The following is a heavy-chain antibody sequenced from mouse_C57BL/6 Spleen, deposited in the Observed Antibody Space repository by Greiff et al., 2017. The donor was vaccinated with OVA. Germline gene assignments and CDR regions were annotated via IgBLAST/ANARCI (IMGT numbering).Heavy chain of an antibody. CDR2: IYPGDGDT. D-gene: IGHD2-4*01. V-gene: IGHV1-82*01. Sequence: VQLQQSGPELVKPGASVKISCKASGYAFSSSWMNWVKQRPGKGLEWIGRIYPGDGDTNYNGKFKGKATLTADKSSSTAYMQLSSLTSEDSAVYFCARGKTYDYDGGDFDYWGQGTTLTVSS. CDR3: ARGKTYDYDGGDFDY. CDR1: GYAFSSSW. J-gene: IGHJ2*01.